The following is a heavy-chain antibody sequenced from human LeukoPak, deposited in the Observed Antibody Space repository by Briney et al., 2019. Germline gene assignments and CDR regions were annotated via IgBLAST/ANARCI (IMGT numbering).Heavy chain of an antibody. CDR2: ISTDGSNT. Sequence: GGSLRLSCAASGFTFSIHWMYWVRQAPGKGLVWVSRISTDGSNTDYADSVKGRFTISRDNAKNTLYLQMNSLGAEDTALYYCGRLNGAYGGVSDIWGQGTMVTVSS. J-gene: IGHJ3*02. CDR1: GFTFSIHW. CDR3: GRLNGAYGGVSDI. D-gene: IGHD3-16*01. V-gene: IGHV3-74*01.